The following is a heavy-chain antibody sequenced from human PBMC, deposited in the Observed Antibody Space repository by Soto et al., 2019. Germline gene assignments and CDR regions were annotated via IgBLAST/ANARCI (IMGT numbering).Heavy chain of an antibody. Sequence: QVTVKESGPVLVKPTETLTLTCTVSGFSLSTAGLGVSWIRQPPGKPLEGLAHIFSNDEKSYSTSLKSRLTISKDTSKSPVVLTMTNMDPVDTATYYCASTYSTSWYWFDPWGQGTLVTVSS. V-gene: IGHV2-26*04. CDR2: IFSNDEK. J-gene: IGHJ5*02. D-gene: IGHD6-13*01. CDR1: GFSLSTAGLG. CDR3: ASTYSTSWYWFDP.